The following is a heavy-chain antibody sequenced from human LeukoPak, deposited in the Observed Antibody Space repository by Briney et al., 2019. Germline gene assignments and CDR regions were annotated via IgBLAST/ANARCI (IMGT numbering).Heavy chain of an antibody. D-gene: IGHD6-13*01. CDR3: ARGPDSSSWYPIYYYYGMDV. J-gene: IGHJ6*02. CDR1: GGSISSYY. CDR2: IYYSGST. Sequence: SETLSLTCTVSGGSISSYYWSWIRQPPGKGLEWIGYIYYSGSTNYNPSLKSRVTISVDTSKNQFSLKLSSVTAADTAVYYCARGPDSSSWYPIYYYYGMDVWGQGTTVTVSS. V-gene: IGHV4-59*01.